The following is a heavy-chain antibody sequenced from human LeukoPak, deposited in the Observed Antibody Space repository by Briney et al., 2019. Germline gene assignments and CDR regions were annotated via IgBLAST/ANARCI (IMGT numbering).Heavy chain of an antibody. CDR2: IYYSGST. V-gene: IGHV4-61*01. CDR1: GGSVSSGSYY. Sequence: SETLSLTCTVSGGSVSSGSYYWSWIRQPPGKGLEWIGYIYYSGSTNYNPSLKSRVTISVDTSKNQFSLKLSSVTAADTAVYYCARERSSGWYPYWGQGTLVTVSS. J-gene: IGHJ4*02. D-gene: IGHD6-19*01. CDR3: ARERSSGWYPY.